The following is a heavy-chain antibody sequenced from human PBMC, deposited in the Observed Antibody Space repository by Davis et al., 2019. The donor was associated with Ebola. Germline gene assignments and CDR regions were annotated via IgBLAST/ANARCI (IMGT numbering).Heavy chain of an antibody. D-gene: IGHD6-19*01. CDR1: GYTFTGYY. CDR3: ARDRYSSGWAMLDY. Sequence: ASVKVSCKASGYTFTGYYMHWVRQAPGQGLEWMGWISTYKANTNYAQKLQGRVTMTTDTSTNTAYMELRSLRSDDTAVYYCARDRYSSGWAMLDYWGQGTLVTVSS. V-gene: IGHV1-18*04. J-gene: IGHJ4*02. CDR2: ISTYKANT.